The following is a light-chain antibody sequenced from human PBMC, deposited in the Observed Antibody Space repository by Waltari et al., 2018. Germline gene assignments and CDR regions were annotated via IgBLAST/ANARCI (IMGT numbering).Light chain of an antibody. J-gene: IGKJ1*01. CDR3: QHYNNYSPWT. Sequence: DIQMTQSPSTLSASVGERVTITSRTSQNINSWLAWYQQKPGKAPKLLIYKASSLESGVPSRFSGSGSGTEFTLTITSLQPDDFATYFCQHYNNYSPWTFGQGTKVEVK. CDR2: KAS. CDR1: QNINSW. V-gene: IGKV1-5*03.